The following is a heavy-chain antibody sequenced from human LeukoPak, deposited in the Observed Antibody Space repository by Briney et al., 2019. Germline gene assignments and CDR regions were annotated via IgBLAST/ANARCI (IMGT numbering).Heavy chain of an antibody. J-gene: IGHJ4*02. CDR1: GFTFISYA. D-gene: IGHD2-2*01. CDR2: IINIFSTI. V-gene: IGHV3-21*04. CDR3: ARDGEPHQLPLTSCFDY. Sequence: NPGGSLRLSCAASGFTFISYAMSWVLQAPGKGLECVSAIINIFSTIYYADSVKGRFTISRDNAKNSLYLQMNSLRAEDTAVYYCARDGEPHQLPLTSCFDYWGQGTLATVSS.